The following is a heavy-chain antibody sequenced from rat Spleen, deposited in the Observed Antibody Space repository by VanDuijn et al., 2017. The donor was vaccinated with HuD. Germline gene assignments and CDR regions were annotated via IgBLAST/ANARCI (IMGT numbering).Heavy chain of an antibody. CDR3: TTGTTVAGVDA. CDR2: ITTGGDDT. V-gene: IGHV5S23*01. J-gene: IGHJ4*01. Sequence: EVQLVESGGGLVQPGRSLKLSCAASGFTFSDFDMAWVRQAPTKGLEWVASITTGGDDTYYRDSVKGRFTISRDDEESTLYLQMDSLRSEDTATYYCTTGTTVAGVDAWGQGASVTVSS. CDR1: GFTFSDFD. D-gene: IGHD1-1*01.